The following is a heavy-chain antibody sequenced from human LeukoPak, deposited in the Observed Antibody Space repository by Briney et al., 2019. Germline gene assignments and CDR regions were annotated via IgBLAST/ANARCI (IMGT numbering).Heavy chain of an antibody. D-gene: IGHD1-26*01. Sequence: GRSLRLSCAASGFTVSSNYMNWVRQAPGKWLELVSFIHIGVNTYYADSVKGRFTISRDNSKNTLYLQMNSLRVEDMAVYYCARTNSARIPGVDRWGQGTLVTVSS. CDR3: ARTNSARIPGVDR. CDR1: GFTVSSNY. CDR2: IHIGVNT. J-gene: IGHJ5*02. V-gene: IGHV3-53*01.